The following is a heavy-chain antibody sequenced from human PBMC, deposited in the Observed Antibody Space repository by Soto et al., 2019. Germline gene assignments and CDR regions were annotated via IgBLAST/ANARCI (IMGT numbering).Heavy chain of an antibody. V-gene: IGHV1-2*04. CDR3: ARAGFDFWSGPKKYYFDY. CDR2: INPNSGGT. J-gene: IGHJ4*02. Sequence: ASVKVSCKASGYTFTGYYMHWVRQAPGQGLEWMGWINPNSGGTNYAQKFQGWVTMTRDTSISTAYMELSRLRSDDTAVYYCARAGFDFWSGPKKYYFDYWGQGTLVTVS. D-gene: IGHD3-3*01. CDR1: GYTFTGYY.